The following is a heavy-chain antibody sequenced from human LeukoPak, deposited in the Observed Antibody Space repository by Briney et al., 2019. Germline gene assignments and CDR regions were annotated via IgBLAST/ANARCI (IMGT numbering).Heavy chain of an antibody. CDR1: GYSFTSYW. J-gene: IGHJ3*01. V-gene: IGHV5-51*01. CDR3: ARQTTFDV. CDR2: IFPSDSDT. Sequence: GESLKISXKGSGYSFTSYWINWVRQMPGKGLEWMGIIFPSDSDTRYSPSFQGQVTMSVDKSSNTAYLQWSTVKASDTAMYYCARQTTFDVWGQGTMVTVSS. D-gene: IGHD4-11*01.